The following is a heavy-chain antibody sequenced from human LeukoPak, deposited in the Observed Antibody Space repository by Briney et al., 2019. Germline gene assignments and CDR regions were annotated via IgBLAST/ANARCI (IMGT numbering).Heavy chain of an antibody. D-gene: IGHD2-2*01. CDR3: ARGVVVVPAAMYYFDY. CDR2: IIPIFGTA. V-gene: IGHV1-69*13. CDR1: GGTFSSYA. Sequence: SVKVSCKASGGTFSSYAISWVRQAPGQGLEWMGGIIPIFGTANYAQKFQGRVTITADESTSTACMELSSLRSEDTAVYYCARGVVVVPAAMYYFDYWGQGTLVTVSS. J-gene: IGHJ4*02.